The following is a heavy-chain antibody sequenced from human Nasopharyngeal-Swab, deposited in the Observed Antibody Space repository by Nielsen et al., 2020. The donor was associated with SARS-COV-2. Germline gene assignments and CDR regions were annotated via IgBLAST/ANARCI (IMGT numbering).Heavy chain of an antibody. CDR3: AKAQSIEKFYFYGMDV. CDR1: GFTFSNYW. Sequence: SLKISCAASGFTFSNYWMHWVRQAPGKGLEWVSGINWNSVTKDYADSVKGRFTISRDNAKNSLYLQMNSLRAEDTALYYCAKAQSIEKFYFYGMDVWGQGTTVTVSS. V-gene: IGHV3-9*01. J-gene: IGHJ6*02. D-gene: IGHD3-3*02. CDR2: INWNSVTK.